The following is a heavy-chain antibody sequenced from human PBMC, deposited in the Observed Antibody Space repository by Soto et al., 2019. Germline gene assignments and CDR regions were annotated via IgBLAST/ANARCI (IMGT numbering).Heavy chain of an antibody. CDR1: GFTFSTYA. D-gene: IGHD4-4*01. V-gene: IGHV3-23*01. CDR2: IGNSAVNT. J-gene: IGHJ4*02. Sequence: AGGSLRLSCAASGFTFSTYAMSWVRQAPGKGLEWVAGIGNSAVNTYYADSVRGRFTISRDTSKNTLYLQMDSLRAEDTALYYCAKAASASVISVGQFDYWGQGTLVTVSS. CDR3: AKAASASVISVGQFDY.